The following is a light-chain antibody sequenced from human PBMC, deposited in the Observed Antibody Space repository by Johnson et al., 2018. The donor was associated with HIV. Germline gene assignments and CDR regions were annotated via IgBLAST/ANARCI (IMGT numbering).Light chain of an antibody. J-gene: IGLJ1*01. CDR2: EDN. V-gene: IGLV1-51*02. Sequence: QSVLTQPPSVSAAPGQTVNISCSGNVSNIESYFVSWYQQLPGAAPTLLIYEDNKRPSGIPDRFSGSKSGATATLGITGLQTGDEADYYCGIWDASLSPLSVFGTGTTFTVL. CDR3: GIWDASLSPLSV. CDR1: VSNIESYF.